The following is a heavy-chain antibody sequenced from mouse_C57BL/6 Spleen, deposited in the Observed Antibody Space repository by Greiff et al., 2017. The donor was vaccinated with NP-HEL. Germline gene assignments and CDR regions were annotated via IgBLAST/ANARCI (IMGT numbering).Heavy chain of an antibody. CDR3: ARREYYGSSWYFDV. Sequence: QVQLQQSGAELVKPGASVKMSCKASGYTFTSYWITWVKQRPGQGLEWIGDIYPGSGSTNYNEKFKSKATLTVDTSSNTAYMQLSSLTSEDSAVYYCARREYYGSSWYFDVWGTGTTVTVPS. J-gene: IGHJ1*03. CDR2: IYPGSGST. CDR1: GYTFTSYW. D-gene: IGHD1-1*01. V-gene: IGHV1-55*01.